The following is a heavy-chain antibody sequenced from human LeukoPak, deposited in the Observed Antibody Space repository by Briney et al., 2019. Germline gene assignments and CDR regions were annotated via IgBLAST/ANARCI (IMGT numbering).Heavy chain of an antibody. Sequence: ASVKVSCEASGYTFTNYGISWVRQAPGQGLEWMGWISGYDGNTNYAQNLQGRVAMTTDTSTSTAYMEVRSLRSDDTAVYYCARGGRRSGYTEFDYWGQGTLVTVSS. CDR2: ISGYDGNT. J-gene: IGHJ4*02. CDR3: ARGGRRSGYTEFDY. CDR1: GYTFTNYG. D-gene: IGHD3-16*02. V-gene: IGHV1-18*01.